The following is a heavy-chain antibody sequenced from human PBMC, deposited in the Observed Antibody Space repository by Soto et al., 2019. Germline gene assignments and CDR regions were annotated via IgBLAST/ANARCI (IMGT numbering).Heavy chain of an antibody. CDR1: GFSFSNYA. D-gene: IGHD3-10*01. Sequence: EVQLSESGGGLVQPGGSLRLSCAASGFSFSNYAMTWVRQAPGKGLEWVSTISGTGISTNYADSVKGRFTISRDNSKNTLYLQMSSLSAEDTAVYYCVPGASNFDYWGQGTLVTVSS. CDR2: ISGTGIST. V-gene: IGHV3-23*01. CDR3: VPGASNFDY. J-gene: IGHJ4*02.